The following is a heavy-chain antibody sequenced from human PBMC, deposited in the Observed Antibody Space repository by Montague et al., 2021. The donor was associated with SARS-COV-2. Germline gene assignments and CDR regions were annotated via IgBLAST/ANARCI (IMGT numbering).Heavy chain of an antibody. D-gene: IGHD5-12*01. J-gene: IGHJ4*02. V-gene: IGHV4-39*01. CDR3: ARHGWGWLRLLRPFDY. CDR2: IYYSGST. Sequence: SETLSLTCTVSGGSISSSTYYWGWIRQPPGKGLEWIGRIYYSGSTYYNPSLKSRVTLSVDTSNNQFSLKLNSVTAADTAVYYCARHGWGWLRLLRPFDYWGQGTLVTVSS. CDR1: GGSISSSTYY.